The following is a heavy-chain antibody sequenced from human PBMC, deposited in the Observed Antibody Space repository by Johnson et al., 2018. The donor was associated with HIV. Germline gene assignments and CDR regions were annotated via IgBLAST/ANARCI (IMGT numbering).Heavy chain of an antibody. V-gene: IGHV3-66*01. CDR3: ASTRLGAFDI. J-gene: IGHJ3*02. CDR2: IYSGGST. D-gene: IGHD6-6*01. CDR1: GFSVSSKY. Sequence: VQLVESGGGLVQPGGSLRLSCAASGFSVSSKYMSWVRQAPGKGLEWVSVIYSGGSTFYADSLKGRFTISRDNSGNTLYLQMDSLRVEDTAVYYCASTRLGAFDIWGQGTMVTVSS.